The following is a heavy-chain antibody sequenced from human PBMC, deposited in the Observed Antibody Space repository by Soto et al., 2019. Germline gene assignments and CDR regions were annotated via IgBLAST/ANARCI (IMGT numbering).Heavy chain of an antibody. D-gene: IGHD1-26*01. J-gene: IGHJ6*02. CDR1: GDSISSTHW. V-gene: IGHV4-4*02. Sequence: SETLSLTCVVSGDSISSTHWWTWVRQTPGKGLEWIGEIYHTGSTKYNPSLKNRVTISVDKSKNQFSLKLSSVTAADTAVYYCARVSGSYYYGMDVWGQGTTVTVSS. CDR2: IYHTGST. CDR3: ARVSGSYYYGMDV.